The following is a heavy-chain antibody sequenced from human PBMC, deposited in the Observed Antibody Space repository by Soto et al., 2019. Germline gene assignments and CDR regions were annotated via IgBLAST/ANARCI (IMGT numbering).Heavy chain of an antibody. CDR3: ARDYMVRGVMRWFDP. Sequence: QVQLQESGTGLVKPSGTLYLTCAVSGGSISSSNWWSWVRQPPGKGLEWIGEIYHSGSTNDNPSLKSRVTISVDKSKNQFSLKLSSVTAADKAVYYCARDYMVRGVMRWFDPWGQGTLVTVSS. J-gene: IGHJ5*02. D-gene: IGHD3-10*01. CDR2: IYHSGST. V-gene: IGHV4-4*02. CDR1: GGSISSSNW.